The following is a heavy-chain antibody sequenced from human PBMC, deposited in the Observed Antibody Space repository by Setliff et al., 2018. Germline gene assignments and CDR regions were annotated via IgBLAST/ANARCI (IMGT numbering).Heavy chain of an antibody. J-gene: IGHJ6*02. CDR3: ARSAGYSSSWYNYYYGMDV. CDR2: ISHSGSA. Sequence: SETLSLTCAVSGYSISSGNYWGWIRQPPGKGLEWIGSISHSGSAYYNPSLKSRVTISVDTSKNQFSLKLSSVTAADTAVYYCARSAGYSSSWYNYYYGMDVWGQGTTVTVSS. CDR1: GYSISSGNY. V-gene: IGHV4-38-2*01. D-gene: IGHD6-13*01.